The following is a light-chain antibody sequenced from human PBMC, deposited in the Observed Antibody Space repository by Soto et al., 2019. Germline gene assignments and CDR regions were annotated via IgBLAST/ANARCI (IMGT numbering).Light chain of an antibody. CDR2: KAS. V-gene: IGKV1-5*03. CDR3: QQLKSYVT. CDR1: QTISSW. J-gene: IGKJ5*01. Sequence: DIQMTQSPSTLSGSVADRVTITCRASQTISSWLAWYQQKPGKAPKLLIYKASTLKSGVPSRFSGSGSGTDFALTISSLQPEDFATYYCQQLKSYVTFGQGTRLEIK.